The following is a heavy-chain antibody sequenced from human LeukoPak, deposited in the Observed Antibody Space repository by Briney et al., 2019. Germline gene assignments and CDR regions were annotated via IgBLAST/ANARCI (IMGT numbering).Heavy chain of an antibody. CDR3: ARHSYSHGYGDY. D-gene: IGHD5-18*01. J-gene: IGHJ4*02. CDR2: IYYSGST. Sequence: SETLSLTCTVSGGSISSSSYYWGWIRQPPGKGLEWIGSIYYSGSTYYNPSLKSRVSTSVDTSKNQFSLKLSSVTAADTAVYYCARHSYSHGYGDYWGQRTLVTVSS. CDR1: GGSISSSSYY. V-gene: IGHV4-39*01.